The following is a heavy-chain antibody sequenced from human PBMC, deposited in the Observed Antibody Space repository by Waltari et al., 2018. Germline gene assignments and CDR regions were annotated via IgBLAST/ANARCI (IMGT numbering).Heavy chain of an antibody. J-gene: IGHJ6*03. D-gene: IGHD2-21*02. CDR1: GFTFSSYG. CDR3: ARLRRYYYYMDV. Sequence: QVQLVESGGGVVQPGGSLRLSCAASGFTFSSYGMHWVRQAPGKGLEWVAFIRYDGSNKYYADSVKGRFTISRDNSKNTLYLQMNSLRAEDTAVYYCARLRRYYYYMDVWGKGTTVTVSS. CDR2: IRYDGSNK. V-gene: IGHV3-30*02.